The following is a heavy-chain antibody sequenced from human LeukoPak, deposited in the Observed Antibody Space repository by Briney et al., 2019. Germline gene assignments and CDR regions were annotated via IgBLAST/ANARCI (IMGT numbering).Heavy chain of an antibody. D-gene: IGHD1-26*01. CDR1: GFSFGDSV. Sequence: GGSLRLSCTVSGFSFGDSVMSWVRQAPGKGLEWVGFIRSKAYGGTTEYAASVKGRFTISRDNSKSIAYLQMNSLKTEDTAVYYCTREWGGELRPYYYYGMDVWGQGTTVTVSS. V-gene: IGHV3-49*04. J-gene: IGHJ6*02. CDR3: TREWGGELRPYYYYGMDV. CDR2: IRSKAYGGTT.